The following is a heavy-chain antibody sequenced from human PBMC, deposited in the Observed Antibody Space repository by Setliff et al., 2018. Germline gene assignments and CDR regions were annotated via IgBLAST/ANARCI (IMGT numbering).Heavy chain of an antibody. CDR3: ARDVGGEGYFDS. CDR2: INTSGST. J-gene: IGHJ4*02. V-gene: IGHV4-4*07. CDR1: GGSISYNY. D-gene: IGHD3-10*01. Sequence: SETLSLTCTVSGGSISYNYWSWIRQPAGEGLQWIGRINTSGSTKYNPSLKSRVTMSVDTSKNQFSLKLSAVTAADTAVYYCARDVGGEGYFDSWGQGTLVTVSS.